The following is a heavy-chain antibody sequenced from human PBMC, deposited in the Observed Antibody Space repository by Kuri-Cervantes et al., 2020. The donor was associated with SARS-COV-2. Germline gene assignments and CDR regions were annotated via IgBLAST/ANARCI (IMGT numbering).Heavy chain of an antibody. CDR1: GFTFSSYS. J-gene: IGHJ4*02. D-gene: IGHD5-18*01. V-gene: IGHV3-21*01. CDR2: ISSSSSYI. CDR3: ATPRGYSYGPFDY. Sequence: GGSLRLSCAASGFTFSSYSMDWVRQAPGKGLEWVSSISSSSSYIYYADSVKGRFTISRDNAKNSLYLQMNSLRAEDTAVYYCATPRGYSYGPFDYWGQGTLVTVSS.